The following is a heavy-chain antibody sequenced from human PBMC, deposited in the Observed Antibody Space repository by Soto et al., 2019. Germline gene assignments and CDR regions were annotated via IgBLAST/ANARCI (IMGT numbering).Heavy chain of an antibody. Sequence: QVQLVQSGAEVKKPGASVKVSCKASGDTFTANYIHWVRQAPGQGFEWMGWINPKSGGTNYPQKFEGKVNMTRDTALNTVYMTLTRLTSDEKAVYYCARDRRDTSSWYGNWFDPWGQGTLVTVSS. CDR1: GDTFTANY. CDR2: INPKSGGT. D-gene: IGHD6-13*01. V-gene: IGHV1-2*02. CDR3: ARDRRDTSSWYGNWFDP. J-gene: IGHJ5*02.